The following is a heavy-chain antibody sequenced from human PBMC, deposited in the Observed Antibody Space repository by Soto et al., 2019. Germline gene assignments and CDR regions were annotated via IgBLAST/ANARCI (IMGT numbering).Heavy chain of an antibody. CDR2: IKSKSDGGTT. J-gene: IGHJ4*02. V-gene: IGHV3-15*01. CDR1: GFTFSNAW. D-gene: IGHD3-3*01. Sequence: GGSLRLSCAASGFTFSNAWMSWVRQAPGKGLEWVGRIKSKSDGGTTDYAAPVKGRVAISRDDSSNTLYPQMNSLKTEDTAVYYCTTEHAVFGVVIVPFDYWGQGTLVTVSS. CDR3: TTEHAVFGVVIVPFDY.